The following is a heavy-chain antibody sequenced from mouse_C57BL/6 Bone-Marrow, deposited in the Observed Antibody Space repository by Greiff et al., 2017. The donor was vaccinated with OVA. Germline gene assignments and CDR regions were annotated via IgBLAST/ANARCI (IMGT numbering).Heavy chain of an antibody. D-gene: IGHD1-1*01. V-gene: IGHV5-6*02. J-gene: IGHJ4*01. CDR1: GFTFSSYG. CDR3: ARGYYGPYAMDY. CDR2: ISSGGSYT. Sequence: DVKLVESGGDLVKPGGSLKLSCAASGFTFSSYGMSWVRQTPDKRLEWVATISSGGSYTYYPDSVKGRFTISRDNAKNTLYLQMSSLKSEDTAMYYCARGYYGPYAMDYWGQGTSVTVSS.